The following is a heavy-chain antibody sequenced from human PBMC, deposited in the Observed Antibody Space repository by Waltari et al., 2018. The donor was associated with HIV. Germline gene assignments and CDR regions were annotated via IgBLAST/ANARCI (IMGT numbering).Heavy chain of an antibody. CDR2: IDSDGIVR. D-gene: IGHD4-17*01. V-gene: IGHV3-74*03. J-gene: IGHJ6*02. CDR3: VKDVTVTHYGDYYSGLDV. CDR1: GFVFGSHW. Sequence: VESGGIAVQPGGSLRLSCTASGFVFGSHWMHWVRQSPGKGLLWVSRIDSDGIVRKYAETVKGRFTVSRDNINNKVFLEMKSLRVEDSGIYYCVKDVTVTHYGDYYSGLDVWGQGTTVTV.